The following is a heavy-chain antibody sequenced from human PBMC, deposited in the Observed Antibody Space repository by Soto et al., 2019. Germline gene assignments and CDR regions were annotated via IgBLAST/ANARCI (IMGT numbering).Heavy chain of an antibody. D-gene: IGHD3-22*01. J-gene: IGHJ4*02. CDR1: GGSISSYY. CDR2: IYYSGST. V-gene: IGHV4-59*01. Sequence: QVQLQESGPGLVKPSETLSLTCTVSGGSISSYYWSWIRQPPGKGLEWIGYIYYSGSTNYNPSLKSRVTISVDTSKNQFSLKLSSVTAADTAVYYCASSFTADYYDSSGYWVYWGQGTLVTVSS. CDR3: ASSFTADYYDSSGYWVY.